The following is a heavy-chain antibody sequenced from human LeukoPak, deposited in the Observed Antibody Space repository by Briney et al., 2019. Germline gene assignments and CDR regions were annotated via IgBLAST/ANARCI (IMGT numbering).Heavy chain of an antibody. CDR3: AKGPLIEVAGTTWDY. CDR1: GFIFSTYA. J-gene: IGHJ4*02. V-gene: IGHV3-23*01. Sequence: PGGSLRLSCAASGFIFSTYAMSWVRQAPGEGLEWVSAISGGGDSTYYADSVKGRFTISRDNSKNTLYLQMNSLRAEDTAVYYCAKGPLIEVAGTTWDYWGQGTLVTVSS. D-gene: IGHD6-19*01. CDR2: ISGGGDST.